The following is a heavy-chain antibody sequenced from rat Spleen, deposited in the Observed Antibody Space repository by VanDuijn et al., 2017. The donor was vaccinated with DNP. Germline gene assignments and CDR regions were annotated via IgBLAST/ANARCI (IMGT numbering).Heavy chain of an antibody. CDR2: ISYTGSST. CDR1: GFTFSDYN. J-gene: IGHJ2*01. V-gene: IGHV5-7*01. Sequence: EVQLVESGGGLVQPGRSLKLSCAASGFTFSDYNMAWVRQAPKKGLEWVATISYTGSSTYYRDSVKGRFTISRDNAKSTLYLQMDSLRSEDTATYYCARPDYWGQGVMVTVSS. CDR3: ARPDY.